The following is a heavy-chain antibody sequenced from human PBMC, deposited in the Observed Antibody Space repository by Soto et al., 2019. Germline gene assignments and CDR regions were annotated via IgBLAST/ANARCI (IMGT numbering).Heavy chain of an antibody. CDR1: GGSISSGGYY. CDR3: ARYYYGSGTPDPYNWFDP. D-gene: IGHD3-10*01. V-gene: IGHV4-31*03. Sequence: SETLSLTCTVSGGSISSGGYYWSWIRQHPGKGLEWIGYIYYSGSTYYNPSLKSRVTISVDTSKNQFSLKLSSVTAADTAVYYCARYYYGSGTPDPYNWFDPWGQGTLVTVSS. CDR2: IYYSGST. J-gene: IGHJ5*02.